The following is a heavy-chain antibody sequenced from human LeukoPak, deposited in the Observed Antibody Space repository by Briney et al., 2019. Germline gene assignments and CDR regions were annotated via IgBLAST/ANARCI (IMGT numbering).Heavy chain of an antibody. CDR1: GYTFTELS. J-gene: IGHJ4*02. Sequence: ASVTVSFTVSGYTFTELSMHWVRQAPGQGLEWMGGFDPEDGETIYAQKFQGRVTMTEDTSTVTAYMELSSLRSEDTAVYYCATGPECISTSCYDGDYWGEGSLVTVSS. D-gene: IGHD2-2*01. CDR3: ATGPECISTSCYDGDY. V-gene: IGHV1-24*01. CDR2: FDPEDGET.